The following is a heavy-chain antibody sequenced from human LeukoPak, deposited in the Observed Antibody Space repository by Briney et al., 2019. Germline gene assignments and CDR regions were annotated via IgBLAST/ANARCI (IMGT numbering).Heavy chain of an antibody. CDR3: ARQEYCGGDCYSQYFDY. D-gene: IGHD2-21*02. CDR2: IYYSGST. Sequence: PSETLFLTCTVSGGSISSSSYYWGWIRQPPGKGLEWIGSIYYSGSTYYNPSLKSRVTISVDTSKNQFSLKLSSVTAADTAVYYCARQEYCGGDCYSQYFDYWGQGTLVTVSS. J-gene: IGHJ4*02. CDR1: GGSISSSSYY. V-gene: IGHV4-39*01.